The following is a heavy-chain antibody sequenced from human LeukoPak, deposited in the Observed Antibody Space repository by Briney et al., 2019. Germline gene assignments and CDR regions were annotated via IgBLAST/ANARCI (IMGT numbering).Heavy chain of an antibody. Sequence: GRSLRLSCAASGFTFSSYGMHWVRQAPGKGLEWVAVIWHDGRNKYYADSVKGRFTISRDNSKNALFLQINSLRAEDTAVYFCAKDVGATGAATYFDYWGQGTLVTVSS. CDR3: AKDVGATGAATYFDY. CDR1: GFTFSSYG. CDR2: IWHDGRNK. J-gene: IGHJ4*02. D-gene: IGHD6-13*01. V-gene: IGHV3-33*06.